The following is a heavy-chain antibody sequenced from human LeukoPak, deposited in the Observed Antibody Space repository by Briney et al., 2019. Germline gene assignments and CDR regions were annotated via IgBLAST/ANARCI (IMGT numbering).Heavy chain of an antibody. V-gene: IGHV1-2*02. J-gene: IGHJ4*02. CDR2: INPNSGGT. D-gene: IGHD1-1*01. CDR1: GYTFTGYY. Sequence: ASVKVSCKASGYTFTGYYMHWVRQAPGQGLEWMGWINPNSGGTYYAQRFQGRVTMTRDTSSSTAYMELSRLRSDDTAMFYCASTTGLDDWGQGTLVTVSS. CDR3: ASTTGLDD.